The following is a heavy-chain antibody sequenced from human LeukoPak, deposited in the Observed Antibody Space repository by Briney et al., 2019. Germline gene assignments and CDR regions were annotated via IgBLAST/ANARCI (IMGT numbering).Heavy chain of an antibody. Sequence: GGSLRLSCAASGFTFSSYSMNWVRQAPGKGLEWVSYISSSSSTIYYADSVKGRFTISRDNSKNTLYLQMNSLRAEDTAVYYCARGERYYYDSSGYYADYWGQGTLVTVSS. J-gene: IGHJ4*02. CDR3: ARGERYYYDSSGYYADY. CDR2: ISSSSSTI. V-gene: IGHV3-48*01. CDR1: GFTFSSYS. D-gene: IGHD3-22*01.